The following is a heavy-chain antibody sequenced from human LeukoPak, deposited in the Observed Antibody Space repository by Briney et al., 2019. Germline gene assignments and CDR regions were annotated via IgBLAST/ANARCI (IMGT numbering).Heavy chain of an antibody. CDR1: GGSISSSSYY. D-gene: IGHD3-22*01. V-gene: IGHV4-39*01. J-gene: IGHJ4*02. Sequence: PSETLSLTCTVSGGSISSSSYYWGWIRQPPGKGLEWIGSIYYSGSAYYNPSLKGRVTISVDTSKNQFSLKLSSVTAADTAVYYCARQGVKKTMIVVVTKYYFDYWGQGTLVTVSS. CDR3: ARQGVKKTMIVVVTKYYFDY. CDR2: IYYSGSA.